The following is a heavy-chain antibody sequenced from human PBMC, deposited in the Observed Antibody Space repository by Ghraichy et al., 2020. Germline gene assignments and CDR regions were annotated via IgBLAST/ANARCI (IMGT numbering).Heavy chain of an antibody. CDR1: GFTFDDYA. Sequence: GGSLRLSCAASGFTFDDYAMHWVRQAPGKGLEWVSGISWNSGSIGYADSVKGRFTISRDNAKNSLYLQMNSLRAEDTALYYCAKDWSFGMVAGHLVYWGQGTLVTVSS. CDR3: AKDWSFGMVAGHLVY. D-gene: IGHD2-15*01. CDR2: ISWNSGSI. V-gene: IGHV3-9*01. J-gene: IGHJ4*02.